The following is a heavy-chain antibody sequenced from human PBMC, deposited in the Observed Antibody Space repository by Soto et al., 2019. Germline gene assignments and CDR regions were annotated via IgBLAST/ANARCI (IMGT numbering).Heavy chain of an antibody. CDR2: ISYDGSNK. CDR3: AKDAGWELSFDAMAY. CDR1: GFTFSSYG. V-gene: IGHV3-30*18. D-gene: IGHD1-26*01. Sequence: QVQLVESGGGVVQPGRSLRLSCAASGFTFSSYGMHWVRQAPGKGLEWVAVISYDGSNKYYADSVKGRFTISRDNSKNTLYLQMNSLRAEDTAVYYCAKDAGWELSFDAMAYWGQGTLVTVSS. J-gene: IGHJ4*02.